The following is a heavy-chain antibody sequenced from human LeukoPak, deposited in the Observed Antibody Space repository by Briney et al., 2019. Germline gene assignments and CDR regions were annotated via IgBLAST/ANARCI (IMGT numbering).Heavy chain of an antibody. D-gene: IGHD3-9*01. CDR3: ARDQAYYDILSLYYYYYMDV. V-gene: IGHV3-7*01. Sequence: GGSLRLSCAASGFTFSSYWMSWVRQAPGKGLEWVANIKQEGSEKYYVDSVKGRFTISRDNAKNSLYLQMNSLRAEDTAVYYCARDQAYYDILSLYYYYYMDVWGKGTTVTVSS. J-gene: IGHJ6*03. CDR2: IKQEGSEK. CDR1: GFTFSSYW.